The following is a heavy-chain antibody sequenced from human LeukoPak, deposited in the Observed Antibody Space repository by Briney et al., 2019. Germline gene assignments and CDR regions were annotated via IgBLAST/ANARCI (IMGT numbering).Heavy chain of an antibody. D-gene: IGHD6-19*01. CDR1: GYTFTSYD. J-gene: IGHJ6*02. Sequence: ASVKVSCKASGYTFTSYDINWVRQATGQGLEWMGWMNPNSGNTGYAQKFQGRVTMTRNTSISTAYMELSSLRSEDTAVYYCARVMSSGWYYYYYGMDVWGQGTTVTVSS. CDR3: ARVMSSGWYYYYYGMDV. V-gene: IGHV1-8*01. CDR2: MNPNSGNT.